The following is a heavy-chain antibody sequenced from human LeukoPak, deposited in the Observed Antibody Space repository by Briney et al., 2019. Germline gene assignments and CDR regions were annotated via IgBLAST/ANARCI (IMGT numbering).Heavy chain of an antibody. CDR3: ARRARATAGGGYFDY. J-gene: IGHJ4*02. CDR1: GGSISTYY. D-gene: IGHD6-13*01. CDR2: VYYSGNT. Sequence: PSETLSLTCTVSGGSISTYYWTWIRQPPGKGLEWIGYVYYSGNTNYNPSLKSRVTISLDTSRIQFSLILSSVTAADTAVYYCARRARATAGGGYFDYWGQGTLVTVSS. V-gene: IGHV4-59*08.